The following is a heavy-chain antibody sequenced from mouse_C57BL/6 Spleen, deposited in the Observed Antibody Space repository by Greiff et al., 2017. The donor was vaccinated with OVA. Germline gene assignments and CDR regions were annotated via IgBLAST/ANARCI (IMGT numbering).Heavy chain of an antibody. CDR1: GYTFTDYY. CDR2: INPNNGGT. CDR3: ARPVYDGYPLYAMDY. V-gene: IGHV1-26*01. D-gene: IGHD2-3*01. Sequence: EVQLQQSGPELVKPGASVKISCKASGYTFTDYYMNWVKQSHGKSLEWIGDINPNNGGTSYNQKFKGKATLTVDKSSSTAYMELRSLTSEDSAVYYCARPVYDGYPLYAMDYWGQGTSVTVSS. J-gene: IGHJ4*01.